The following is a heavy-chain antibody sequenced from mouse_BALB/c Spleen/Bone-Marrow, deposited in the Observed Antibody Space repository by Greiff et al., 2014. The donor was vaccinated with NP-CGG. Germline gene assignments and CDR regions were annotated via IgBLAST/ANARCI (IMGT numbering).Heavy chain of an antibody. V-gene: IGHV5-12*02. CDR1: GFTFRDYY. CDR2: ISNGGGST. D-gene: IGHD2-3*01. J-gene: IGHJ3*01. Sequence: EVQGVESGGGLVQPGGSLKLSCATSGFTFRDYYMYWVRQTPEKRLEWVAYISNGGGSTYYPDTVKGRFTISRDNAKNTLYLQMGRLKSEDTAMYYCARHDGYRTWFAYWGQGTLVTVSA. CDR3: ARHDGYRTWFAY.